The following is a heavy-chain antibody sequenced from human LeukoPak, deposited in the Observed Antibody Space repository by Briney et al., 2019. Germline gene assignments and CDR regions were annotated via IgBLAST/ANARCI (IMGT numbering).Heavy chain of an antibody. CDR1: GFTFSSYG. D-gene: IGHD2-2*02. CDR2: ISYDGSNK. CDR3: AKELPDYIVVVPAAIAEYYFDY. J-gene: IGHJ4*02. V-gene: IGHV3-30*18. Sequence: GGSLRLSCAASGFTFSSYGMHWVRQAPGKGLEWVAVISYDGSNKYYADSVKSRFTISRDNSKNTLYLQMNSLRAEDTAVYYCAKELPDYIVVVPAAIAEYYFDYWGQGTLVTVSS.